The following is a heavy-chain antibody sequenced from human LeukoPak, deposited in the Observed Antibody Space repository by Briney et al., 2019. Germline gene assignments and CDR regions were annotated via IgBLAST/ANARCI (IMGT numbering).Heavy chain of an antibody. Sequence: ASVKVSCKASGGTFSSYAVSWVRQAPGQGLEWMGGIIPIFGTANYAQKFQGRVTITTDESTCTAYMELSSLRSEDTAVYYCARGAPNWNYENYYYYYMDVWGKGTTVTVSS. CDR3: ARGAPNWNYENYYYYYMDV. CDR1: GGTFSSYA. D-gene: IGHD1-7*01. V-gene: IGHV1-69*05. CDR2: IIPIFGTA. J-gene: IGHJ6*03.